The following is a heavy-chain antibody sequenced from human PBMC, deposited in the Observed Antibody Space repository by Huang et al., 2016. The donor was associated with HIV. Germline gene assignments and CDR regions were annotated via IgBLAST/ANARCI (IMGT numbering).Heavy chain of an antibody. V-gene: IGHV3-7*04. Sequence: EVQLVESGGGLVQPGGSLRLSCTASGFTFSSYWMSWVRQAPGNGREGGANIKQDGSEKYYVDAVKGRVSISRDNAKNSLYLQMNSLRAEDTAVYYCARRLRYYYGSGRTSGYFDYWGQGTLVTVSS. CDR3: ARRLRYYYGSGRTSGYFDY. CDR1: GFTFSSYW. CDR2: IKQDGSEK. J-gene: IGHJ4*02. D-gene: IGHD3-10*01.